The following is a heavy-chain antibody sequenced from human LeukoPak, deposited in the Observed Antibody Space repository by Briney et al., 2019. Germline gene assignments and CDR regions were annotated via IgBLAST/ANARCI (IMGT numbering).Heavy chain of an antibody. Sequence: SETLSLTCTVSGGSISSYYWSWIRQPPGKGLEWIGYIYYSGSTDYNPSLKSRVTISVDTSKNQFSLKLSSVTAADTAVYYCARTVLPLWYTNGGYFDYWGQGTLVTVSS. CDR2: IYYSGST. CDR3: ARTVLPLWYTNGGYFDY. J-gene: IGHJ4*02. D-gene: IGHD2-8*01. CDR1: GGSISSYY. V-gene: IGHV4-59*01.